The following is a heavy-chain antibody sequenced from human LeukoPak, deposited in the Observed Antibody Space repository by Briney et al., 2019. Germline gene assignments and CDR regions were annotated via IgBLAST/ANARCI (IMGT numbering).Heavy chain of an antibody. Sequence: SETLSLTCTVSGGSISSSSYYWGWIRQPPGKGLEWIGSIYYSGSTYYNPSLKSRVTVSVDTSKNQFSLKLSSVTAADTAVYYCATPTDGGNPGAFDIWGQGTMVTVSS. CDR3: ATPTDGGNPGAFDI. CDR2: IYYSGST. D-gene: IGHD4-23*01. CDR1: GGSISSSSYY. J-gene: IGHJ3*02. V-gene: IGHV4-39*01.